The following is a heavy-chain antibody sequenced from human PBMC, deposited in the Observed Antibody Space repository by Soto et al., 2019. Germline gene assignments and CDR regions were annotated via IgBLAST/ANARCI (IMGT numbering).Heavy chain of an antibody. CDR1: GGSISGYY. J-gene: IGHJ4*02. CDR3: ARSDGRY. CDR2: MYFSGNT. V-gene: IGHV4-59*01. Sequence: SETLSLTCTVSGGSISGYYWSWIRQPPGKGLEWIGYMYFSGNTNYNPSLKSRVTISVDTSKNQFSLKLSSVTAADTAVYYCARSDGRYWGQGTLVTVSS.